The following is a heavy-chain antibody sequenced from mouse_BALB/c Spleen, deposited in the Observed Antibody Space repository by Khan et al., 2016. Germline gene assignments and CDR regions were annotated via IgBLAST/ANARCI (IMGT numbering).Heavy chain of an antibody. Sequence: QVQLKQSGPGLVAPSQSLSITCTVSGFSLISYGVHWVRQPPGQGLEWLVVIWSDGSTTYNSALKSRLSISKDNSKSQVLLKMYSLQSDDTAMYYFARMGCYYVMDYWGQGTSVTVSS. J-gene: IGHJ4*01. CDR2: IWSDGST. CDR1: GFSLISYG. D-gene: IGHD4-1*01. V-gene: IGHV2-6*02. CDR3: ARMGCYYVMDY.